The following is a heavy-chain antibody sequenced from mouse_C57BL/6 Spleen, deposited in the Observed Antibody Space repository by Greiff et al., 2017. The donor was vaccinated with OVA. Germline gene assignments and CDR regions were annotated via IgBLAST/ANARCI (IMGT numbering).Heavy chain of an antibody. CDR1: GYTFTDYE. Sequence: VKLVESGAELVRPGASVTLSCKASGYTFTDYEMHWVKQTPVHGLEWIGAIDPETGGTAYNQKFKGKAILTADKSSSTAYMELRSLTSEDSAVYYCTRRITTVVAPLDYWGQGTTLTVSS. V-gene: IGHV1-15*01. CDR2: IDPETGGT. D-gene: IGHD1-1*01. CDR3: TRRITTVVAPLDY. J-gene: IGHJ2*01.